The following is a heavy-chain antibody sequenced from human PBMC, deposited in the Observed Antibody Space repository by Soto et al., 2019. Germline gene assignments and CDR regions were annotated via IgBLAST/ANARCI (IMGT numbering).Heavy chain of an antibody. CDR1: GYTFTSYG. Sequence: QVQLVQSGAEVKKPGASVKVSCKASGYTFTSYGISWVRQAPGQGLEWMGWISAYNGNTKYAQKLQGRVTMTTDTARRTANREQRSMGYDDTAVYAWAGAPNYFDYWGQGTLVTVSS. V-gene: IGHV1-18*01. J-gene: IGHJ4*02. CDR2: ISAYNGNT. CDR3: AGAPNYFDY.